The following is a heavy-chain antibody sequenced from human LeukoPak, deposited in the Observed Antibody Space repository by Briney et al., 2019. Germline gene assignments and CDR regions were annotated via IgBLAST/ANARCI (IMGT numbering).Heavy chain of an antibody. Sequence: SETLSLTCTVSGGSISSYYWSWIRQPPGKGLEWIGYIYYSGSTNYNPSLKSRVTISVDTSKNQFSLKLSSVTAADTAVYYCASGSSSSVAFDIWGQGTMVTVSS. CDR2: IYYSGST. CDR1: GGSISSYY. J-gene: IGHJ3*02. D-gene: IGHD6-6*01. CDR3: ASGSSSSVAFDI. V-gene: IGHV4-59*01.